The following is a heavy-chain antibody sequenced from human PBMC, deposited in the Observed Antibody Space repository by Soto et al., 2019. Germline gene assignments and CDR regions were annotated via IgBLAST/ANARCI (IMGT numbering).Heavy chain of an antibody. D-gene: IGHD2-2*01. CDR3: ARLGYCSSTSCSYNWFAP. CDR2: TYYRSKWYN. J-gene: IGHJ5*02. CDR1: GDSVSSNSAA. Sequence: PSQTLSLTCVISGDSVSSNSAAWNWIRQSPSRGLEWLGRTYYRSKWYNDYAVSVKSRITINPDTSKNQFSLQLDSVTPEDTAVYYCARLGYCSSTSCSYNWFAPWGQGTLVTVSS. V-gene: IGHV6-1*01.